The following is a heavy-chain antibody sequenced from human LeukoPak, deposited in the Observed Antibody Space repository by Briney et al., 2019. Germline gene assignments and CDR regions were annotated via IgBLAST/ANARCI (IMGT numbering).Heavy chain of an antibody. CDR1: GFTFSSFW. CDR3: AASFRITGTTFYH. Sequence: GGSLRLSCAASGFTFSSFWMNWVRQVPGKGQVWVSHINSDGAKTNYADSVTGRFTISRDTARNTLYLQMNNLRVEDTAMYYCAASFRITGTTFYHWGQGTLVTVSS. V-gene: IGHV3-74*01. J-gene: IGHJ1*01. D-gene: IGHD1-20*01. CDR2: INSDGAKT.